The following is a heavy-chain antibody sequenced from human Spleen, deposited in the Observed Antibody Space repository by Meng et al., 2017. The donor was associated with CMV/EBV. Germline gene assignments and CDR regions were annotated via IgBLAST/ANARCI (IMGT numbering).Heavy chain of an antibody. CDR1: GFTFNTYN. Sequence: GESLKISCAASGFTFNTYNMSWVRQAPGKGLEWVSSISSSGTYIYHADSVRGRFTISRDDAENSLYLQMSSLRVEDTAVYYCARDSGAGSYQPYYYGLDVWGQGTTVTVSS. CDR2: ISSSGTYI. D-gene: IGHD3-10*01. J-gene: IGHJ6*02. V-gene: IGHV3-21*01. CDR3: ARDSGAGSYQPYYYGLDV.